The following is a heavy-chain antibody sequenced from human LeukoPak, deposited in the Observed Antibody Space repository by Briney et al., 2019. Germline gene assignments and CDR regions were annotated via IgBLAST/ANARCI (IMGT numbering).Heavy chain of an antibody. CDR2: ISGSGEST. D-gene: IGHD1-26*01. Sequence: GGSLRLSCAASGFTFTSYFMTWVRQAPEKGLEWVSSISGSGESTYFADSEKGRFTISRDNSKNTLFLQMNSLRAEDTALYYCAKGQGGNYESWGQGTLVTVSS. CDR3: AKGQGGNYES. CDR1: GFTFTSYF. V-gene: IGHV3-23*01. J-gene: IGHJ5*02.